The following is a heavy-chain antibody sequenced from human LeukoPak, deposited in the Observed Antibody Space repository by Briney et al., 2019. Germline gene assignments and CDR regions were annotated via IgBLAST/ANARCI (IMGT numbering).Heavy chain of an antibody. CDR2: MNPNRGNT. V-gene: IGHV1-8*01. D-gene: IGHD2-2*01. CDR1: GYTFTSYD. CDR3: ARGYCSSTSCSNWFDP. J-gene: IGHJ5*02. Sequence: GASVKVSCKASGYTFTSYDINWVRQATGQGLDWMGWMNPNRGNTGYAQKFQGRVTMTRNTSISTAYVELSSLRSEDTAVYYCARGYCSSTSCSNWFDPWGQGTLVTVSS.